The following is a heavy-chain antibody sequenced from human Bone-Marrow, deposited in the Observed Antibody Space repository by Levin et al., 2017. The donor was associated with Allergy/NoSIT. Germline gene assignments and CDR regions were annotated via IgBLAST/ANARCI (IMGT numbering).Heavy chain of an antibody. Sequence: GASVKVSCEASGFTFSSSWMSWVRQAPGKGLEWVANIKPDGGEKFYVDSVKGRFTISRDNAKNSLFLQMNYLGTDDTAVYYCARDTTLAGGAWGQGTLVTVS. V-gene: IGHV3-7*03. CDR1: GFTFSSSW. CDR2: IKPDGGEK. D-gene: IGHD6-19*01. J-gene: IGHJ5*02. CDR3: ARDTTLAGGA.